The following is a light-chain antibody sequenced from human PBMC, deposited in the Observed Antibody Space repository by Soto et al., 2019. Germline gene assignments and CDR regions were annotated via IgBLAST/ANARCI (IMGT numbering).Light chain of an antibody. Sequence: IVLTQSPGTLSLSPGERVTLSCRTSQSVSSIYLAWYQQTPGHAPRLLLCGASGRSTGTPDRFSGSGTGTDFTLTIRRLEPEEFAVYYCQQYGRSPWTFGQGSKVDIK. CDR3: QQYGRSPWT. CDR1: QSVSSIY. J-gene: IGKJ1*01. V-gene: IGKV3-20*01. CDR2: GAS.